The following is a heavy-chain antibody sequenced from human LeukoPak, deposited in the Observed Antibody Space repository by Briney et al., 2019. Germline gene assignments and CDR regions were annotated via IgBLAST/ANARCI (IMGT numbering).Heavy chain of an antibody. V-gene: IGHV3-23*01. D-gene: IGHD2-15*01. CDR2: ISGNGRNT. Sequence: GGSLRLSCAASGFTFSSYVMSWVRQAPGKGLEWVSTISGNGRNTYYADSVKGRFTISRDNSKITLYLEMNSLRAEDTAVYYCARGRGVYGYWYFDLWGRGTLVTVFS. CDR1: GFTFSSYV. J-gene: IGHJ2*01. CDR3: ARGRGVYGYWYFDL.